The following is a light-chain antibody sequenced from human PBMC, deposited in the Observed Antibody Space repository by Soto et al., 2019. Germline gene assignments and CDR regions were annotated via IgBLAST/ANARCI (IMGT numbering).Light chain of an antibody. CDR1: SSDVGGYNY. CDR2: DVS. CDR3: SSYTSSSTDV. Sequence: QSALTQPASVSGSPGQSIAISCTGTSSDVGGYNYVSWYQQHPGKAPKLMVYDVSNRPSGVSNRFSGSNSGNTASLTISGLQAEDEADYYCSSYTSSSTDVFGTGTQLTVL. V-gene: IGLV2-14*01. J-gene: IGLJ1*01.